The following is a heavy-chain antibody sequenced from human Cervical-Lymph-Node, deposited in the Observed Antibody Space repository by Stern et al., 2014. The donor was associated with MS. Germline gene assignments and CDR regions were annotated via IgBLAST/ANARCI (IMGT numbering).Heavy chain of an antibody. CDR2: VSSDGANT. Sequence: VQLVESGGGVVQPGRSLRRSCAASGFIFSNYAMHWVRQPPGEGLEWVAVVSSDGANTYFADSVKGRFTISRDNSKNTLYLQMNSLKIEDTAIYYCASQIWGQGTMVTVSS. CDR3: ASQI. V-gene: IGHV3-30*01. J-gene: IGHJ3*02. CDR1: GFIFSNYA.